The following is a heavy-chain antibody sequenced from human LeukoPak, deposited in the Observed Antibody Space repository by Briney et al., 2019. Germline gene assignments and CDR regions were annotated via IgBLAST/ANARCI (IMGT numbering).Heavy chain of an antibody. CDR1: GFTFSSYE. CDR2: ISSSGSTI. J-gene: IGHJ4*02. V-gene: IGHV3-48*03. Sequence: GGSLRLSCAASGFTFSSYEMNWFGQPPGKGLHGVSYISSSGSTIYYADSVKGRFTISRDNAKNSLYLQMNSLRAEDTAVYYCARGRIAAAAPFDYWGQGTLVTVSS. D-gene: IGHD6-13*01. CDR3: ARGRIAAAAPFDY.